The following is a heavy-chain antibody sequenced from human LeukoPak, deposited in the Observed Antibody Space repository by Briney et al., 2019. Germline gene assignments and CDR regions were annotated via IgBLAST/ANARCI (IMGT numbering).Heavy chain of an antibody. CDR1: GFTCNTHD. J-gene: IGHJ6*02. D-gene: IGHD6-19*01. Sequence: GSLRLSCVASGFTCNTHDIHWVRQRPGKGLEWVSTIGSAGDTYYSDSVTGRFTISREDAQNAVYLQMNSLRGGDTAVYFCARENVLAVAGTNYYYGMDLWGQGTTVAVS. V-gene: IGHV3-13*01. CDR3: ARENVLAVAGTNYYYGMDL. CDR2: IGSAGDT.